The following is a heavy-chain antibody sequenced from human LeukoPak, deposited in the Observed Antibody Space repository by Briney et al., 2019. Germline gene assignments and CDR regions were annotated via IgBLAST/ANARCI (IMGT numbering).Heavy chain of an antibody. D-gene: IGHD5-18*01. J-gene: IGHJ4*02. CDR2: FDPEDGET. V-gene: IGHV1-24*01. Sequence: ASVKVSCKVSGYTLTELSMHWVRQAPGKGLEWMGGFDPEDGETIYAQKFQGRVTMTEDTSTDTAYMELSSLRSEDTAVYYCATDLDLRKRGYSYGYSYWGQGTLVTVSS. CDR3: ATDLDLRKRGYSYGYSY. CDR1: GYTLTELS.